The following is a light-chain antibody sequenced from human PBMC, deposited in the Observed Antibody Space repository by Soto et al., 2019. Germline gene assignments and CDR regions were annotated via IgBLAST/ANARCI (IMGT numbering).Light chain of an antibody. CDR1: QSINRW. CDR3: QQYSTYPYI. Sequence: DIQMTQSPSTLSASVGDRVTITCRASQSINRWLAWYQQKPGKAPKLLIYKASTLESGVPSRFSGGGIATEFSLSISSLQPDDFATYYCQQYSTYPYIFGQGTKVEIK. CDR2: KAS. J-gene: IGKJ2*01. V-gene: IGKV1-5*03.